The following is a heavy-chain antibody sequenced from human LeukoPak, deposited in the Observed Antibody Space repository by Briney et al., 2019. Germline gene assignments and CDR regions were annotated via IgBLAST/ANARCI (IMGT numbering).Heavy chain of an antibody. V-gene: IGHV1-24*01. CDR1: GYTLTELS. CDR3: ATSSGKLDYYYGMDV. J-gene: IGHJ6*02. Sequence: ASVKVSCKVSGYTLTELSMHWVRQAPGKGLEWMGDFDPEDGETIYAQKFQGRVTMTEDTSTDTAYMELSSLRSEDTAVYYCATSSGKLDYYYGMDVWAKGPRSPSP. CDR2: FDPEDGET. D-gene: IGHD1-26*01.